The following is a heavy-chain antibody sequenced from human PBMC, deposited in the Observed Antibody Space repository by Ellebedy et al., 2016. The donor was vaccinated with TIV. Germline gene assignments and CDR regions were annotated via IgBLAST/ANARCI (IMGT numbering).Heavy chain of an antibody. V-gene: IGHV3-72*01. D-gene: IGHD3-16*01. Sequence: PGGSLRLSCTASGFSFGDYVLSWFRQAPGKGLEWVGRAQHKGNNYDTKYAASVKGRFTISRDDSRNSMYLQMNSLQTEDTAVYFCARDYWGSYEFWGQGTLVTVSS. CDR2: AQHKGNNYDT. CDR3: ARDYWGSYEF. CDR1: GFSFGDYV. J-gene: IGHJ4*02.